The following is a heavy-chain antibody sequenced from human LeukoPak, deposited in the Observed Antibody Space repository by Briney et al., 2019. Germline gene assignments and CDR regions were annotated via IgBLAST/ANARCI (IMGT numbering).Heavy chain of an antibody. CDR1: GFPFNAYW. CDR3: ARPPFGYSYGEGAFDI. D-gene: IGHD5-18*01. J-gene: IGHJ3*02. V-gene: IGHV3-7*01. CDR2: IRQDGDTK. Sequence: GGSLRLSCAASGFPFNAYWMTWVRQAPGKGLEWVANIRQDGDTKYYVDSVKGRFTISRDNAMNSLYLQMNSLRAEDTAVYYCARPPFGYSYGEGAFDIWGQGTMVTVSS.